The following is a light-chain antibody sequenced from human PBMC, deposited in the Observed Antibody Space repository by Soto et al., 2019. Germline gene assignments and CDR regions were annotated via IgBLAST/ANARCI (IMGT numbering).Light chain of an antibody. CDR2: AAS. CDR1: QSISSY. CDR3: QQSYSTPQT. J-gene: IGKJ3*01. Sequence: DIQMTQSPSSLSASVGDRVTLTCRASQSISSYVNWYQQKPGKAPKRLIYAASSLQSGVPSRFSGSGSGTDFTLTISSLQPEDFATYYCQQSYSTPQTFGPGTKVDIK. V-gene: IGKV1-39*01.